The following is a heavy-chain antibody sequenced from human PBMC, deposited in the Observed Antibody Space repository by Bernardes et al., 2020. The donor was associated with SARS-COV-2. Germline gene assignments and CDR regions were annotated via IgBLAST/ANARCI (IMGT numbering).Heavy chain of an antibody. D-gene: IGHD6-19*01. CDR1: GGSFEGYF. CDR2: VIDTGSG. Sequence: SETLSLTCDVNGGSFEGYFWSWIRQSPAKGLEFIGEVIDTGSGNTNPSLKRRVIVSADKSKRQFSLNLSSLTAADNGVYYCARRRIGVTVWFDAWGQGIPVTVSS. CDR3: ARRRIGVTVWFDA. V-gene: IGHV4-34*12. J-gene: IGHJ5*02.